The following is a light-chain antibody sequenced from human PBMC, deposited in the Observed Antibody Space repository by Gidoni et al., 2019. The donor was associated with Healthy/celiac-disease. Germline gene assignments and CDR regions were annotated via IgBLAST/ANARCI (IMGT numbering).Light chain of an antibody. J-gene: IGKJ3*01. CDR2: DAS. Sequence: EIVLTQSPATLSLSPGERATLSCRASQSVSSYLAWYQQKPGQAPRLLIYDASNRATGIPARFSGSGSGTDFTLTISSLEPEDFAVYYCQQRSNWPWEAFTFXPXTKVDIK. CDR1: QSVSSY. V-gene: IGKV3-11*01. CDR3: QQRSNWPWEAFT.